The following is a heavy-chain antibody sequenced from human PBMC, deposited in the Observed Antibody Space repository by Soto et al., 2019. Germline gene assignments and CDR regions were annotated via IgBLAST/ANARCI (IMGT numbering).Heavy chain of an antibody. CDR2: ISGSGGST. V-gene: IGHV3-23*01. Sequence: PGGSLRLSCAASGFTFSSYAMSWVRQAPGKGLEWVSAISGSGGSTYYADSVKGRFTISRDNSKNTLYLQMNSLRAEDTAVYYCATLAGDIVVVPAAVDMDVWGKGTTVTVSS. J-gene: IGHJ6*03. CDR3: ATLAGDIVVVPAAVDMDV. D-gene: IGHD2-2*01. CDR1: GFTFSSYA.